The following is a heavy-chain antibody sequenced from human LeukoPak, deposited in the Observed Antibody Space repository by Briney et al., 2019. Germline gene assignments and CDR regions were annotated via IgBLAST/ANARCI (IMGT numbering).Heavy chain of an antibody. Sequence: GGSLRLSCAASGFTFSSYGMNWVRQAPGKGLQWISYISRSGDTIYYADSVKGRFTISRDNAKNSLYLQMNSPGAEDTAVYYCARDRGGGNIYFDYWGQGTLVTVSS. CDR3: ARDRGGGNIYFDY. V-gene: IGHV3-48*03. CDR1: GFTFSSYG. J-gene: IGHJ4*02. CDR2: ISRSGDTI. D-gene: IGHD2-15*01.